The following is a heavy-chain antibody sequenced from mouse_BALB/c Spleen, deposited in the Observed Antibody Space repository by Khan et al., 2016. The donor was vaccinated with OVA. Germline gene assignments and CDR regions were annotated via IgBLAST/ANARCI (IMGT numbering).Heavy chain of an antibody. J-gene: IGHJ3*01. CDR2: INPYNDGA. Sequence: VQLQQSGPELVKPGASVKMSCKASGYTFTNYIIHWVKQKPGQGLEWIGHINPYNDGAKYNEKFKGKATLTSDKSSSTANMELSGLTSEDSAVYYCARDHGSSFWFAYWGQGTLVTVSA. D-gene: IGHD1-1*01. CDR1: GYTFTNYI. CDR3: ARDHGSSFWFAY. V-gene: IGHV1S136*01.